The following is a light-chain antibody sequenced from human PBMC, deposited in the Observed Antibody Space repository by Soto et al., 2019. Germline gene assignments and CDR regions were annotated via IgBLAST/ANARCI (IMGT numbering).Light chain of an antibody. CDR3: SSYTSSSTRV. CDR1: SSDVGGYNY. CDR2: EVS. Sequence: QSALTQPASVSGSPGQSITISCTGTSSDVGGYNYVSWYQQHPGKAPKLMIYEVSNRPSGVSNRFSGSKSGNTASLTISGLQDDDEADHYCSSYTSSSTRVFGGGTKLTVL. J-gene: IGLJ3*02. V-gene: IGLV2-14*01.